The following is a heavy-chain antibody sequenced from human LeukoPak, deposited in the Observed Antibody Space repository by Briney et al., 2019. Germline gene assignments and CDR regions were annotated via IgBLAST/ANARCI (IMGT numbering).Heavy chain of an antibody. V-gene: IGHV4-61*02. CDR1: GGSISSGGYY. CDR2: TSGST. D-gene: IGHD3-16*01. J-gene: IGHJ6*03. Sequence: SQTLSLTCTVSGGSISSGGYYWSWIRQPAGKGLEWIGRTSGSTNYNPSLKSRVTLSVDTSKSQLSLKLSSVTAADTAVYYCARDGGHKYRLAGFYYMDVWGKGTTVTVSS. CDR3: ARDGGHKYRLAGFYYMDV.